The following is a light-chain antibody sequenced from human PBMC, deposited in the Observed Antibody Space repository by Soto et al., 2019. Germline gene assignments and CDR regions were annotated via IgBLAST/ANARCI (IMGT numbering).Light chain of an antibody. CDR1: QSVSSSY. V-gene: IGKV3-20*01. CDR3: HQYGSSPYT. J-gene: IGKJ2*01. Sequence: EIVLTQSPGTLSLSPGERATLSCRASQSVSSSYLARYQQKPGLAPRLLIYGASSSATGIPDRFSGSGSGTDFTLTISRLEPEDFAVYYCHQYGSSPYTFGQGTKLQIK. CDR2: GAS.